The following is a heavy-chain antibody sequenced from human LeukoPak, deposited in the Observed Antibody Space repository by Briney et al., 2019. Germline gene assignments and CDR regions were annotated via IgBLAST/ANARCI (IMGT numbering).Heavy chain of an antibody. Sequence: PSETLSLTCAVYGGSFSGYYWSWIRQPPGKGLEWIGEINHSGSTNYNPSLKSRVTISVDTSKNQFSLKLSSVTDADTAVYYCARGGYSYGLDYWGRGTMVTVSS. CDR1: GGSFSGYY. CDR3: ARGGYSYGLDY. J-gene: IGHJ4*02. CDR2: INHSGST. V-gene: IGHV4-34*01. D-gene: IGHD5-18*01.